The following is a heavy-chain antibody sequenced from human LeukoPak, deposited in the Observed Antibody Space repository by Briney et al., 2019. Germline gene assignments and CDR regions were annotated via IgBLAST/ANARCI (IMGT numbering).Heavy chain of an antibody. V-gene: IGHV1-3*01. Sequence: ASVKVSCKASGYTFTSYAMHWVRQAPAQRLEWMGWINAGNGNTKYSLKFQDRVTITRDTSASTAYMELSSLRSEDTAVYYCTRGDSSSWALRDYFHYWGQGTLVTVSS. CDR2: INAGNGNT. CDR1: GYTFTSYA. J-gene: IGHJ4*02. D-gene: IGHD6-13*01. CDR3: TRGDSSSWALRDYFHY.